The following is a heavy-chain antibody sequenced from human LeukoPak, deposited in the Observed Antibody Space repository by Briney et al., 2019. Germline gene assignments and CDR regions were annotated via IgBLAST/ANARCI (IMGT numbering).Heavy chain of an antibody. J-gene: IGHJ3*01. V-gene: IGHV3-30*02. Sequence: GGSLRLSCAASGFTFSIYAMHWVRQAPGKGLEWVAFIRYDGNNKYYVDSVKGRFTISRDNSKNTLYLVMNSLRAEDTAVYYCAKETYDAFNLWGQGTLVTVSS. CDR3: AKETYDAFNL. CDR2: IRYDGNNK. CDR1: GFTFSIYA.